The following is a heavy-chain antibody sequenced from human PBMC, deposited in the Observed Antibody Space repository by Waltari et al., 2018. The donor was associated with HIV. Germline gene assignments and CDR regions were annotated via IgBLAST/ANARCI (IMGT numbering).Heavy chain of an antibody. CDR2: MRPNSGNA. J-gene: IGHJ3*02. CDR1: GYTFINND. Sequence: QVQLVQSGAEVKKPGASVKVSCKASGYTFINNDINWVRQATGQGLVWMGWMRPNSGNAGYAPNFQGRVTMTRNTSTTTAYMELTDLRSADTAVYFCARGRGRYDFWSGYSSPGDAFDIWGQGTVVIVSS. D-gene: IGHD3-3*01. V-gene: IGHV1-8*01. CDR3: ARGRGRYDFWSGYSSPGDAFDI.